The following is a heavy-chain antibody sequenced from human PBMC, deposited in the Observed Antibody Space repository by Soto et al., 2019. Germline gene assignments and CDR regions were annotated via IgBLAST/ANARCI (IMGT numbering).Heavy chain of an antibody. Sequence: QVQLVESGGGVVQPGRSLRLSCAASGFTFSSYAMHWVRQAPGKGLEWVAVISYDGSNKYYADSVKGRFTISRDNSKHTLYLQRNSLRAEDTAVYYCARGGSCSGGSCAVDWFDPWGQGTLVTVSS. CDR3: ARGGSCSGGSCAVDWFDP. CDR2: ISYDGSNK. CDR1: GFTFSSYA. V-gene: IGHV3-30-3*01. D-gene: IGHD2-15*01. J-gene: IGHJ5*02.